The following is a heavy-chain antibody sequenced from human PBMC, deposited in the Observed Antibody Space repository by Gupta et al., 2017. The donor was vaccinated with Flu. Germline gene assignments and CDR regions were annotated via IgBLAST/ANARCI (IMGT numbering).Heavy chain of an antibody. CDR3: ARHERGLIRLIDY. J-gene: IGHJ4*02. Sequence: EVQLVQSGAEVKKPGESLKISCKGSGYSFTSYWIGWVRQMPGKGLECMGIIYPGDSDTRYSPSFQGHVTISADKSISTAYLQWSSLKASDTAIYYCARHERGLIRLIDYWGQGTLVTVSS. D-gene: IGHD2-21*01. V-gene: IGHV5-51*01. CDR2: IYPGDSDT. CDR1: GYSFTSYW.